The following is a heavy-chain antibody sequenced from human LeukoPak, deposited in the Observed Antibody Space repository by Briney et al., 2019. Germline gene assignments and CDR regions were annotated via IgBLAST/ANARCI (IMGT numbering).Heavy chain of an antibody. CDR1: GDSISSGTYY. CDR3: ARGPTRAIGFDI. Sequence: TSQTLSLTCSVSGDSISSGTYYWSWVRQPAGKGLEWIGRIYSSGSTNYNPSLKGRVALSVDTSKNQFSLKLSSVTAADTAVYYCARGPTRAIGFDIWGQGTTVTVS. V-gene: IGHV4-61*02. J-gene: IGHJ3*02. CDR2: IYSSGST.